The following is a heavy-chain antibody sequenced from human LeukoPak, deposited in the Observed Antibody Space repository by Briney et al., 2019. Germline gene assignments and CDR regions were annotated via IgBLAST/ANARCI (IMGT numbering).Heavy chain of an antibody. J-gene: IGHJ4*02. CDR3: STEKTDSNGWYWRSFDN. D-gene: IGHD6-19*01. V-gene: IGHV3-15*01. CDR2: SQSETDGGTT. CDR1: GFTFSNTW. Sequence: AGGSLRLSCAASGFTFSNTWVSWVRQAPGKGLEWVGRSQSETDGGTTDYAAPVKGRFTISRDDSKSTLYLQMNSLTIEDTAVYYCSTEKTDSNGWYWRSFDNWGQGTLVTVSS.